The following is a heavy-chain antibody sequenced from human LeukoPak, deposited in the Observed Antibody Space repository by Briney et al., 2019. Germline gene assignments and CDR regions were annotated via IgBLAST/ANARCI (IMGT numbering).Heavy chain of an antibody. CDR2: ISAYNGNT. CDR1: GYTFTSYG. V-gene: IGHV1-18*01. J-gene: IGHJ6*02. Sequence: ASVKVSCKASGYTFTSYGISWVRQAPGQGLEWMGWISAYNGNTNYAQKLQGRVTMTTDTSTSTAYMELRSLRSDDTAVYYCARDGEAYIVVVPAAQGMDVWGQGTTVIVSS. D-gene: IGHD2-2*01. CDR3: ARDGEAYIVVVPAAQGMDV.